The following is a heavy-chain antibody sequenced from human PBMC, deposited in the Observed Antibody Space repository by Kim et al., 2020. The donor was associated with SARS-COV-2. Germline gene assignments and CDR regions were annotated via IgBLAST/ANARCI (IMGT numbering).Heavy chain of an antibody. CDR2: ISGSGGST. CDR1: GFTFSSYA. D-gene: IGHD6-13*01. J-gene: IGHJ1*01. Sequence: GGSLRLSCAASGFTFSSYAMSWVRQAPGKGLEWVAAISGSGGSTYYADSVKGRFTISRDNSKNTLYLQMNSLRAEDTAVYYCAKLISSSWYPIHPQYFQPWGQGTLVTVSS. CDR3: AKLISSSWYPIHPQYFQP. V-gene: IGHV3-23*01.